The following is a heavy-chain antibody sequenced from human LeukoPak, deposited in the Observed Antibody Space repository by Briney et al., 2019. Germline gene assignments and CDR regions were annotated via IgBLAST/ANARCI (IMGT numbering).Heavy chain of an antibody. CDR3: ARLYCSSTSCYGYGAFDI. D-gene: IGHD2-2*01. CDR2: IIPIFGTA. J-gene: IGHJ3*02. Sequence: ASVKVSCKASGGTFSSYAISWVRQAPGQGLEWIGGIIPIFGTANYAQKFQGRVTITTDESTSTAYMELSSLRSEDTAVYYCARLYCSSTSCYGYGAFDIWGQGTMVTVSS. CDR1: GGTFSSYA. V-gene: IGHV1-69*05.